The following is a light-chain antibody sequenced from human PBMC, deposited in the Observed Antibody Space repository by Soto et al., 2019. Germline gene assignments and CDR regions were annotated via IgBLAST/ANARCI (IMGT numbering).Light chain of an antibody. Sequence: EIVLTQSPGTLSLSPGERATLSCRGSQTFSSNSLAWYQHKPGQAPRLLIYGASIRATDFPARFSGSGSGTEFTLTISSLQSEDIAVYYCQQYDTWPRTFGQGTKVDIK. CDR1: QTFSSN. V-gene: IGKV3-15*01. CDR3: QQYDTWPRT. J-gene: IGKJ1*01. CDR2: GAS.